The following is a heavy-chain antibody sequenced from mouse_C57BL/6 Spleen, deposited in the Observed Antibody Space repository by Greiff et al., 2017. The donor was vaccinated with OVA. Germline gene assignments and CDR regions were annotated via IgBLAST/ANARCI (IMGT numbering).Heavy chain of an antibody. D-gene: IGHD1-1*01. CDR2: ILPGSGST. J-gene: IGHJ3*01. Sequence: QVQLQQSGAELMKPGASVKLSCKATGYTFTGYWIEWVKQRPGHGLEWIGEILPGSGSTHYTEKFKGKATFTADTSSNTAYMQLSSLTTAYSAIYYGARRVALYGSSWADWGQGTLVTVSA. V-gene: IGHV1-9*01. CDR1: GYTFTGYW. CDR3: ARRVALYGSSWAD.